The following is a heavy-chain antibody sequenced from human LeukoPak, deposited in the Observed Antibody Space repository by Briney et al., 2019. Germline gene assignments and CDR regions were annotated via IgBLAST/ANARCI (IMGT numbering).Heavy chain of an antibody. J-gene: IGHJ4*02. CDR1: GGSISSDYS. CDR2: IYYGGTT. V-gene: IGHV4-38-2*02. Sequence: SETLSLTCTVSGGSISSDYSWGWIRQPPGKGLEWIGNIYYGGTTYYSPSLKSRVTISVDTSKNQFSLRLSSVTAADTALYYCAREFDFWGQGTLVTVSS. CDR3: AREFDF.